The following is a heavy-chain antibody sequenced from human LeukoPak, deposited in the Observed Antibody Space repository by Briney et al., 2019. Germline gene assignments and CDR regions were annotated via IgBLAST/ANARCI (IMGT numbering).Heavy chain of an antibody. J-gene: IGHJ4*02. D-gene: IGHD3-3*01. CDR1: GYTFTSDY. V-gene: IGHV1-46*01. CDR3: ARGSRFLDY. Sequence: GASVKVSCKASGYTFTSDYIHGLRQAPGQGLEWLGIINPSGGRTTYGQNFQGRVTMTRDTSTSTVYMELSSLRSEDTAVYYCARGSRFLDYWGQGTLVTVSS. CDR2: INPSGGRT.